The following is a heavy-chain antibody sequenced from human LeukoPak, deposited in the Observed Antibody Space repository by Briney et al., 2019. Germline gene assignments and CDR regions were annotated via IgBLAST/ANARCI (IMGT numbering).Heavy chain of an antibody. J-gene: IGHJ5*02. CDR2: FDPEDGET. CDR3: ATVFIYYDSSGRSWFDP. Sequence: ASVKVSCKVSGYTLTELSMHWVRQAPGKGLEWMGGFDPEDGETIYAQKFQGRVTMTEDTSTDTAYMELSSLRSEDTAVYYCATVFIYYDSSGRSWFDPWGQGTLVTVSS. D-gene: IGHD3-22*01. V-gene: IGHV1-24*01. CDR1: GYTLTELS.